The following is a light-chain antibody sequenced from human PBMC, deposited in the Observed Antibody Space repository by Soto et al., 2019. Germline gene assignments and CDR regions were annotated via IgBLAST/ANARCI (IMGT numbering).Light chain of an antibody. CDR3: QSDDSSLRV. CDR1: SSNIGAGYD. J-gene: IGLJ1*01. Sequence: QSALTQPPSVSGAPGQRVTISCTGSSSNIGAGYDVHWYQQVPGTAPKLLIYGNNNRPSGVPDRFSGSKSGTSASLAIAGLQAEYDADYYCQSDDSSLRVFGTGTKLTVL. CDR2: GNN. V-gene: IGLV1-40*01.